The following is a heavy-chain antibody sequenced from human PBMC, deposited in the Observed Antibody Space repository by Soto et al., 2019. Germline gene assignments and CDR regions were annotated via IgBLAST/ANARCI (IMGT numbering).Heavy chain of an antibody. V-gene: IGHV3-7*01. CDR1: GFTFSSYW. D-gene: IGHD2-2*01. Sequence: EVQLVESGGGLVQPGGSLRLSCEASGFTFSSYWMSWVRQAPGKGLEWVANIKHDGSDKYYVGSVKGRFTISRDNSNNSLYLQMNSLTDEDTAVYSCAREVPAAPSRGPYYYGMDVWGHGTTVTVSS. J-gene: IGHJ6*02. CDR2: IKHDGSDK. CDR3: AREVPAAPSRGPYYYGMDV.